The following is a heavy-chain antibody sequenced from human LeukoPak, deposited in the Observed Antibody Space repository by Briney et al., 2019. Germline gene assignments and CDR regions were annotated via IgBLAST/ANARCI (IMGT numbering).Heavy chain of an antibody. CDR3: ANFRLYIDY. Sequence: PGGSLRLSYAASGFTFSTYGMHWVRQDPGKGLEWVAFIRYDGGIKHYTDAVKGRFTISRDNSKNTLYLQMNSLRAEDTAVYYCANFRLYIDYWGQGTLVTVSS. J-gene: IGHJ4*02. V-gene: IGHV3-30*02. CDR2: IRYDGGIK. D-gene: IGHD1-14*01. CDR1: GFTFSTYG.